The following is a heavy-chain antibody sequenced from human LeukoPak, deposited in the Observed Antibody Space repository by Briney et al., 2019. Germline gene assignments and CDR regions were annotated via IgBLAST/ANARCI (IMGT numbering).Heavy chain of an antibody. CDR1: GFTFSNYA. Sequence: GGSLRLSCAASGFTFSNYAMIWVRQSPGKGLEWVAAITGSGGDTYHADSVKGRFTISRDNSKNTVYLQLSSVTAADTAVYYCARHDYGDSELDYWGQGTLVTVSS. V-gene: IGHV3-23*01. CDR3: ARHDYGDSELDY. J-gene: IGHJ4*02. D-gene: IGHD4-17*01. CDR2: ITGSGGDT.